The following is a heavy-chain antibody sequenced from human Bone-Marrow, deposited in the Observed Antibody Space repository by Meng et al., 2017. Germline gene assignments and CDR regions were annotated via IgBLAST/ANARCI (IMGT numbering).Heavy chain of an antibody. CDR1: GYTFTSYG. CDR2: ISAYNGNT. V-gene: IGHV1-18*01. Sequence: ASVKVSCKASGYTFTSYGISWVRQAPGQGLEWMGWISAYNGNTNYAQKLQGRVTMTTDTSTSTAYMELRSLRSDDTAVYYCARGDSSGYCRKPKYFDYWGQGTLVTVSS. CDR3: ARGDSSGYCRKPKYFDY. D-gene: IGHD3-22*01. J-gene: IGHJ4*02.